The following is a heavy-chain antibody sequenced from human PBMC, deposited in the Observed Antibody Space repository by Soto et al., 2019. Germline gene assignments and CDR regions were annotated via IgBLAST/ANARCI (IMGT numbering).Heavy chain of an antibody. Sequence: QVQLVQSGAEVKKPGSSVKVSCKASRGTFSSHIISWVRQAPGQGLEWMGRIIPILGVANYAQKFQGRVTITADKSTNTAYMELTSLRSEDTAVFYCARVPIPLFYGMDVWGQGTTVTVSS. CDR2: IIPILGVA. D-gene: IGHD2-2*02. V-gene: IGHV1-69*02. CDR1: RGTFSSHI. J-gene: IGHJ6*02. CDR3: ARVPIPLFYGMDV.